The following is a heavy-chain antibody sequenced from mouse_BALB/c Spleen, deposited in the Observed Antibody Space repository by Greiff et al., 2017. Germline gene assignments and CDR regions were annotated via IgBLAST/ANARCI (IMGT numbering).Heavy chain of an antibody. CDR2: IRSKSNNYAT. CDR1: GFTFNTYA. D-gene: IGHD4-1*01. Sequence: EVNVVESGGGLVQPKGSLKLSCAASGFTFNTYAMNWVRQAPGKGLEWVARIRSKSNNYATYYADSVKDRFTISRDDSQSMLYLQMNNLKTEDTAMYYCVRHGTGTGPFAYWGQGTLVTVSA. CDR3: VRHGTGTGPFAY. V-gene: IGHV10-1*02. J-gene: IGHJ3*01.